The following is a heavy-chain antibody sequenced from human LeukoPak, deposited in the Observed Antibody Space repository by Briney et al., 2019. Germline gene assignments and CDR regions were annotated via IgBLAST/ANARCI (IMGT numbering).Heavy chain of an antibody. J-gene: IGHJ4*02. Sequence: PSETLSLTCTVSGGSISSGSYYWSWIRQPAGKGLEWIGRIYTSGSTYYNPALKSRVTISVDTAKNQFSLKLRSVTAADTAVYYCASAEGYNSRVGYWGQGTLVTVSS. D-gene: IGHD6-13*01. V-gene: IGHV4-61*02. CDR3: ASAEGYNSRVGY. CDR1: GGSISSGSYY. CDR2: IYTSGST.